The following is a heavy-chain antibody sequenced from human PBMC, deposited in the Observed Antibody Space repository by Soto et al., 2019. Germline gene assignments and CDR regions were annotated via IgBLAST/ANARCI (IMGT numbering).Heavy chain of an antibody. CDR2: IRNDIYDETT. V-gene: IGHV3-49*04. Sequence: GGSLRLSCTASGFTFGDYGMNWVRQAPGKGLEWIAFIRNDIYDETTEYAASVKGRFTISRDDSKSMAFLQMDSLQTEDTAVYFCTRGRDGYNPYYLPFWGQGALVPVSS. CDR1: GFTFGDYG. J-gene: IGHJ4*02. CDR3: TRGRDGYNPYYLPF. D-gene: IGHD5-12*01.